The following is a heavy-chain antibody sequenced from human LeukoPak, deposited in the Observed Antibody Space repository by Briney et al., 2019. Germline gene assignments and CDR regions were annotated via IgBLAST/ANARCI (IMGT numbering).Heavy chain of an antibody. J-gene: IGHJ4*02. CDR2: IGASGGTT. D-gene: IGHD6-19*01. V-gene: IGHV3-23*01. Sequence: GGSLRLSCTASGFTFSSHAMSWVRQAAGKRLEWVSSIGASGGTTFHSGSVKGRFTISRDNSKKVLYLQMNGLRVEDTAIYYCAKDYCSSAICPADYWGQGTQVTVSS. CDR3: AKDYCSSAICPADY. CDR1: GFTFSSHA.